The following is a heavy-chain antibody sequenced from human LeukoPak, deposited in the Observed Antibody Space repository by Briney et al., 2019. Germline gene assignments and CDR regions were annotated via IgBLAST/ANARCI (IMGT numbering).Heavy chain of an antibody. D-gene: IGHD2-2*01. J-gene: IGHJ6*02. V-gene: IGHV4-59*01. CDR1: CGSISSYY. Sequence: KPSETLSLTCSVSCGSISSYYWSLIRQPPGKGLEWSGYIYYSGSTNYNPSLKSRVTISVDTSKNQFSLKLSSVTAADTAVYYCARVSSYCSSTSCYAMYYYYGMDVWGQGTTVTVSS. CDR3: ARVSSYCSSTSCYAMYYYYGMDV. CDR2: IYYSGST.